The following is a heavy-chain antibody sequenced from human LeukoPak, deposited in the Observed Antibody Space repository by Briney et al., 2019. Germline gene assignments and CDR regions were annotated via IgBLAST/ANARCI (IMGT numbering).Heavy chain of an antibody. CDR2: IYYSGST. Sequence: PSETLSLTCTVSGGSISSSSYYWGWIRQPPGKGLEWIGSIYYSGSTYYNPSLKSRVTISVDTSKNQFSLKLSSVTAADTAVYYCAAVPAAIGYYYYYMDVWGKGTTVTISS. CDR1: GGSISSSSYY. V-gene: IGHV4-39*01. J-gene: IGHJ6*03. D-gene: IGHD2-2*01. CDR3: AAVPAAIGYYYYYMDV.